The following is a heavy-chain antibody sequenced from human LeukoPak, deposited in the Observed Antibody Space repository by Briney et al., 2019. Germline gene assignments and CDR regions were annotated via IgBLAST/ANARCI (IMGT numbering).Heavy chain of an antibody. CDR2: ISSNGGGT. CDR1: GFTFSNYA. J-gene: IGHJ4*02. Sequence: PGGSLRLSCAASGFTFSNYAMSWVRQAPGKGLEWVSAISSNGGGTYYADSVKGRFTISRDNSKNTLYLQMNTLRAEDTSVYYCAQTVVQTVYKYYFASWGQGSLVTVSS. D-gene: IGHD3-10*01. CDR3: AQTVVQTVYKYYFAS. V-gene: IGHV3-23*01.